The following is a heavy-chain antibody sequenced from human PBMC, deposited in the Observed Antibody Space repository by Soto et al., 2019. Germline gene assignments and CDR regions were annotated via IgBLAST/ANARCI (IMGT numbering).Heavy chain of an antibody. J-gene: IGHJ4*02. Sequence: PRGSLRRSCAPSGFIFRSCAMHCVRRCPAKALEWVAVISYDGSNKYYADSVKGRFTISRDNSKNKLYLQMNSLRAEYTAVYYCERDRQSGSGYVDYWGQGP. CDR1: GFIFRSCA. CDR2: ISYDGSNK. V-gene: IGHV3-30-3*01. CDR3: ERDRQSGSGYVDY. D-gene: IGHD1-1*01.